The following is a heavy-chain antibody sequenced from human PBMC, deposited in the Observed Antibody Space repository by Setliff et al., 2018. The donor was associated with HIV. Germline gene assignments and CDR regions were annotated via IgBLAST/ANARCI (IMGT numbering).Heavy chain of an antibody. D-gene: IGHD3-3*01. CDR2: IKEDGNVK. Sequence: GGSLRLSCAASGLSFTSDWMSWVRQAPGKGLEWVALIKEDGNVKNYVDSVKGRFTISRDNAKNSLYLQMNSLRAEDTAVYYCARTTVRDFGLVITNFDQWGLGTLVTVSS. V-gene: IGHV3-7*01. CDR1: GLSFTSDW. CDR3: ARTTVRDFGLVITNFDQ. J-gene: IGHJ4*02.